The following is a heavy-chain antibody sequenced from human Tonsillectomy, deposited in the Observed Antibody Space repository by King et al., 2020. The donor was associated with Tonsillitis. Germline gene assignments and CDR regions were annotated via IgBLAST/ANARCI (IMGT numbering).Heavy chain of an antibody. CDR3: AKEKGLPFFGLLYH. D-gene: IGHD3-3*01. Sequence: VQLVESGGGLVQPGRSLRLSCAASGFTFGDFAMHWLRQAPGKGLEWVSGITWNSGSIVYADSVKGRFTISRDNVKNSLYLQMNSLRAEDTALYYCAKEKGLPFFGLLYHWGQGTLGTGSS. J-gene: IGHJ1*01. CDR2: ITWNSGSI. CDR1: GFTFGDFA. V-gene: IGHV3-9*01.